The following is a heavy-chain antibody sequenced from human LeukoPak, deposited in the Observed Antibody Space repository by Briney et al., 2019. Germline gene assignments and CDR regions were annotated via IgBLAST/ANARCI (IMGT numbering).Heavy chain of an antibody. J-gene: IGHJ4*02. D-gene: IGHD6-19*01. V-gene: IGHV3-23*01. CDR1: GSTFSSYA. Sequence: GASLRLSCAASGSTFSSYAMSWVRQAPGKGLEWVSAISGSGGSTYYADSVKGRFTISRDNSKNTLYLQMNSLRAEDTAVYYCAKDLDKAVAGTFFYWGQGTLVTVSS. CDR2: ISGSGGST. CDR3: AKDLDKAVAGTFFY.